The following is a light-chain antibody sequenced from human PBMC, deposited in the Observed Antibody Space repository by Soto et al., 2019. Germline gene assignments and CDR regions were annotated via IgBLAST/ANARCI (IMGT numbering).Light chain of an antibody. CDR1: QSISSSY. V-gene: IGKV3-20*01. CDR3: QQYGSSLLT. CDR2: GIS. J-gene: IGKJ4*01. Sequence: IVLTQSPGTLSLSPVERGTLSCSASQSISSSYLAWYQQKPGQAPRLLIYGISSRATGIPDRFSGSGSGTDFTLTISRLEPEDFAVYYCQQYGSSLLTFGGGTKVDIK.